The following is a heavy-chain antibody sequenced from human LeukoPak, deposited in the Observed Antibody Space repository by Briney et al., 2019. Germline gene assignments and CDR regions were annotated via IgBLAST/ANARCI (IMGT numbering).Heavy chain of an antibody. J-gene: IGHJ4*02. CDR1: GLNFGDYS. CDR2: IRSKTFDGTT. CDR3: AGVYGQLSYFDY. V-gene: IGHV3-49*04. Sequence: GGSLRLSCTASGLNFGDYSMTWVRQAPGKGLEWLGFIRSKTFDGTTEYAASVKGRFIISRDDSKSVAYLQMSALKTEDTAVYYCAGVYGQLSYFDYWGQGILVTVSS. D-gene: IGHD2/OR15-2a*01.